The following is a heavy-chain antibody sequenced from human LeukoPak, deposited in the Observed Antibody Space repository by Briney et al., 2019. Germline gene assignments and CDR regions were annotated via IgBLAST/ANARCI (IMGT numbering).Heavy chain of an antibody. V-gene: IGHV3-7*01. J-gene: IGHJ4*02. D-gene: IGHD6-13*01. Sequence: GGSLRLSCAVSGFTFSTYLMSWVRQAPGKGLEWVANIKQDGSEKYYVDSVKGRFTISRDNAKNLLYLQMNSLRAEDTAVYSCARDFPWGSSWYQGGVYWGQGTLVTVSS. CDR3: ARDFPWGSSWYQGGVY. CDR1: GFTFSTYL. CDR2: IKQDGSEK.